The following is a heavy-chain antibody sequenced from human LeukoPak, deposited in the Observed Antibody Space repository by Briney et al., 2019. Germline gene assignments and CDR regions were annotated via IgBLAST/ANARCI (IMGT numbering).Heavy chain of an antibody. CDR3: ASGGMVRGVINYYYYYMDV. CDR2: MNPNSGNT. CDR1: GYTFTSYD. V-gene: IGHV1-8*01. Sequence: GASVKVSCKASGYTFTSYDFNWVRQGTGQGLEWMGWMNPNSGNTGYAQKFQGRVTMTRDTSISTAYMELSRLRSDDTAVYYCASGGMVRGVINYYYYYMDVWGKGTTVTISS. J-gene: IGHJ6*03. D-gene: IGHD3-10*01.